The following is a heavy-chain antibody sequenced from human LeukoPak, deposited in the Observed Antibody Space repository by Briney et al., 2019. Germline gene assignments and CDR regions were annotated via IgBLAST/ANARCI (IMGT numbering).Heavy chain of an antibody. D-gene: IGHD2-2*01. J-gene: IGHJ3*02. CDR2: ISAYNGNT. Sequence: ASVTVSCKASGYTFTSYGISWARQAPGQGLEWMGWISAYNGNTNYAQKLQGRVTMTTDTSTSTAYMELRSLRSDDTAVYYCAREVFTKPAFDIWGQGTMVTVSS. CDR1: GYTFTSYG. CDR3: AREVFTKPAFDI. V-gene: IGHV1-18*01.